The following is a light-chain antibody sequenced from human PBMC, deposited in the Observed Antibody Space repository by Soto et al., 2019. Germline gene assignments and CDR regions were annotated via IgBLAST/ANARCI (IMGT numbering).Light chain of an antibody. Sequence: EIVLTQSPGTLSLSPGERATLSCRSSQSVSSNLAWYQQKPGQAPRLLIYGASTRATGIPAKFSGSGSGTEFTLTISRLQSEDFAVYYCQQYNNWPLWTFGQGTKVDIK. CDR1: QSVSSN. CDR2: GAS. J-gene: IGKJ1*01. V-gene: IGKV3-15*01. CDR3: QQYNNWPLWT.